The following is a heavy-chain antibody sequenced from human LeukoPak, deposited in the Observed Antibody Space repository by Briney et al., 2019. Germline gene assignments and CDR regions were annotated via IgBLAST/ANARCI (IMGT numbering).Heavy chain of an antibody. V-gene: IGHV3-23*01. CDR3: ARELRFLGWHYFAY. CDR2: IRGNADTT. J-gene: IGHJ4*02. CDR1: GFIFSNYG. Sequence: GGTLRLSCAASGFIFSNYGMSWVRQAPGKGLEWVSGIRGNADTTYYADSVKGRFSIFRDNSKNMLYLQMNSLRAEDTAVYYCARELRFLGWHYFAYWGQGTLVTASS. D-gene: IGHD3-3*01.